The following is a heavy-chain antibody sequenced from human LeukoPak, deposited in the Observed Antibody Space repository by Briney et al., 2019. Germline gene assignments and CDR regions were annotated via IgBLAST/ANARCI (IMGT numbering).Heavy chain of an antibody. Sequence: GASVKVSCKASGYTFTSYYMHWVRHAPGQGLEWMGIINPSGGSTSYAQKFQGRVTMTRDTSTSTVYMELSSLRSEDTAVYYCARVHSEPRRYSSFDYWGQGTLVTVSS. J-gene: IGHJ4*02. D-gene: IGHD6-19*01. V-gene: IGHV1-46*01. CDR2: INPSGGST. CDR1: GYTFTSYY. CDR3: ARVHSEPRRYSSFDY.